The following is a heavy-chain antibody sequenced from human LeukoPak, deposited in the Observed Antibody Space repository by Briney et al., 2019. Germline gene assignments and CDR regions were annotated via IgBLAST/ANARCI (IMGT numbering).Heavy chain of an antibody. D-gene: IGHD3-22*01. Sequence: ASVKVSCKASGYTFTSYDFNWVRQATGQRPEWMGWMSPNSGDTGYAQKFQDRVTMTRNTSISTAYMELSSLRSEDTAVYYCARAPHYYDSSGYFFDYWGQGTLVTVSS. V-gene: IGHV1-8*01. J-gene: IGHJ4*02. CDR3: ARAPHYYDSSGYFFDY. CDR2: MSPNSGDT. CDR1: GYTFTSYD.